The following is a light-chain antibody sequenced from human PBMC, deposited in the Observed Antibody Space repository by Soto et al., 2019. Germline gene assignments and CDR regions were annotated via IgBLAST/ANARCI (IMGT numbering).Light chain of an antibody. Sequence: QSALTQPASVSGSPGQAITLSCTGTNTGVGGYNYVSWYQHHPGKAPKLIIYEVSNRPSGVSNRFSGSKSGNTASLTISGLQAEDEADYYCSSYSSSSTLYVFGTGTKVTVL. J-gene: IGLJ1*01. CDR3: SSYSSSSTLYV. CDR2: EVS. CDR1: NTGVGGYNY. V-gene: IGLV2-14*01.